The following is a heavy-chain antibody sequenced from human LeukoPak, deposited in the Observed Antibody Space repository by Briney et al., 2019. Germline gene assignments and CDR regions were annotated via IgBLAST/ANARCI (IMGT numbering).Heavy chain of an antibody. V-gene: IGHV4-4*07. CDR3: ARDWGYGSGSYYNELYYFDY. CDR2: IYTSGST. Sequence: ASETLSLTCTVSGGSISSYYWSWIRQPAGKGLEWIGRIYTSGSTNYNPSLKSRVTMSVDTSKNQFSLKLSSVTAADTAVYYCARDWGYGSGSYYNELYYFDYWGQGTLVTVSS. J-gene: IGHJ4*02. D-gene: IGHD3-10*01. CDR1: GGSISSYY.